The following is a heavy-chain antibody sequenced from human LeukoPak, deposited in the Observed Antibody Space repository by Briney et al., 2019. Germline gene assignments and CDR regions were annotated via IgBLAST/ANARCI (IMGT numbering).Heavy chain of an antibody. V-gene: IGHV3-11*01. CDR3: ARENMTTVTTFFDY. J-gene: IGHJ4*02. CDR1: GFTFSDYY. CDR2: ISSSGRNM. Sequence: GGSLGLSCAASGFTFSDYYMSWIRQAPGKGLEWVSYISSSGRNMFYADSVKGRFTISRDNANNSLYLQMNTLRAEDTAVYYCARENMTTVTTFFDYWGQGILVTVSS. D-gene: IGHD4-17*01.